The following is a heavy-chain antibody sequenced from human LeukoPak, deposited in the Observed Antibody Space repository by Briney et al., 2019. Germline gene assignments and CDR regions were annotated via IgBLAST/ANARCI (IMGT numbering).Heavy chain of an antibody. CDR3: AKDGAGPLSITDRIAAAGKGFDY. CDR2: ISGSGGST. J-gene: IGHJ4*02. D-gene: IGHD6-13*01. Sequence: QTGGSLRLSCVASGFSFSTYWVHWVRQAPGKGLVWVSAISGSGGSTYYADSVKGRFTISRDNSKNTLYLQMNSLRAEDTAVYYCAKDGAGPLSITDRIAAAGKGFDYWGQGTLVNVSS. V-gene: IGHV3-23*01. CDR1: GFSFSTYW.